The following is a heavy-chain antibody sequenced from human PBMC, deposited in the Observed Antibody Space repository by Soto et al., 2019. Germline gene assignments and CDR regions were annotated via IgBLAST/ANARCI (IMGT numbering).Heavy chain of an antibody. CDR2: ISYDGSNK. J-gene: IGHJ6*02. CDR3: ARDRVVAAPYYYYGMDV. V-gene: IGHV3-30-3*01. D-gene: IGHD2-15*01. Sequence: PGGSLRLSCAASGFTFSSYAMHWVRQPPGKGLEWVAVISYDGSNKYYADSVKVRFTISRDNSKNTLYLQMNSLRAEDTDVYYCARDRVVAAPYYYYGMDVWGQGTTVTVSS. CDR1: GFTFSSYA.